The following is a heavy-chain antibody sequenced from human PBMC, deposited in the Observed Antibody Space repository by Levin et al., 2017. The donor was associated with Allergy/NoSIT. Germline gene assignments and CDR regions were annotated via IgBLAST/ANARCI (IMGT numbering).Heavy chain of an antibody. CDR2: ISPGGTTI. CDR1: GFTFSDYY. J-gene: IGHJ3*02. V-gene: IGHV3-11*01. Sequence: GESLKISCAASGFTFSDYYMSWIRQAPGKGLEWVSYISPGGTTIYYAYADSVKGRFTISRDNSKNTLYLQMNSLRAEDTAVYYCAKQIHDYGDYEDAFDIWGQGTMVTVSS. CDR3: AKQIHDYGDYEDAFDI. D-gene: IGHD4-17*01.